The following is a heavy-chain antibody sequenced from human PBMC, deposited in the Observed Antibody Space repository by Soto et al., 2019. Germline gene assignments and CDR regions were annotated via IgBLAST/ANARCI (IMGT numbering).Heavy chain of an antibody. J-gene: IGHJ4*02. CDR3: ARGEYSGSSY. Sequence: SETLSLTCAAYGGSFSGYYWSWIRQPPGKGLEWIGEINHSGSTNYNPSLKSRVTISVDTSKNQFSLKLSSVTAADTAVYYCARGEYSGSSYWGQGTLVTVSS. D-gene: IGHD1-26*01. V-gene: IGHV4-34*01. CDR2: INHSGST. CDR1: GGSFSGYY.